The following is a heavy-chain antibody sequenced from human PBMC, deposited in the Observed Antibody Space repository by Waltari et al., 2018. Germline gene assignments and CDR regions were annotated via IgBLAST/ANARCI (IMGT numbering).Heavy chain of an antibody. V-gene: IGHV4-39*07. Sequence: QLQLQESGPGLVKPSETLSLTCTVSRSSIRNNNYYWGWVRQPPGKGLEWIGSFYKSGTTYYNPSLKSRVTISVDTSNNQFSLKLNSVTAADTAVYYCARAESAAGSPFDTYWFDPWGQGTLVTVSS. D-gene: IGHD6-19*01. CDR2: FYKSGTT. CDR3: ARAESAAGSPFDTYWFDP. J-gene: IGHJ5*02. CDR1: RSSIRNNNYY.